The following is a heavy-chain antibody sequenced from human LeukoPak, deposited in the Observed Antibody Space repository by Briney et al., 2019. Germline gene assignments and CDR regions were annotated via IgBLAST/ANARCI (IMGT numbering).Heavy chain of an antibody. CDR3: ARHRPYSSGWRHFDY. D-gene: IGHD6-19*01. V-gene: IGHV5-51*01. CDR2: IYPGDSDT. Sequence: GESLKISCKGSGYSFSSYWIGWVRQMPGKGLEWMGIIYPGDSDTRYSPSFRGQVTISADKSISTAYLQWSSLTASDTAMYYCARHRPYSSGWRHFDYWGQGTLSPSPQ. J-gene: IGHJ4*02. CDR1: GYSFSSYW.